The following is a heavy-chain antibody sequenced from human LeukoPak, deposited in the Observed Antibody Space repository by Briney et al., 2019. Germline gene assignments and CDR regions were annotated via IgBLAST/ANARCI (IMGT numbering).Heavy chain of an antibody. CDR3: ARVYIAEDY. CDR1: GFIYSDWW. V-gene: IGHV3-7*03. J-gene: IGHJ4*02. CDR2: INTDGTGK. D-gene: IGHD2-15*01. Sequence: GGSLRLSCVASGFIYSDWWMNWVRQAPGKGLEWVANINTDGTGKYYVDSVKGRFTISRDNAKNSLYLQMNSLRAEDTAVYYCARVYIAEDYWGQGTLVTVSS.